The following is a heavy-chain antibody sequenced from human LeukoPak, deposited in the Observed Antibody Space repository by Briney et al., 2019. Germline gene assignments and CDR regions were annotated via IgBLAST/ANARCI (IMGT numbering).Heavy chain of an antibody. D-gene: IGHD3-22*01. Sequence: GGSLRLSCAASGFTVSSNYMSWVRQAPGKGLEWVSVIYSGGSTYYADSVKGRFTISRDNSKNTLYLQMNSLRAEDTAVYYCAREGSSGYYPMRGYYFDYCGQGTLVTVSS. V-gene: IGHV3-53*01. J-gene: IGHJ4*02. CDR1: GFTVSSNY. CDR3: AREGSSGYYPMRGYYFDY. CDR2: IYSGGST.